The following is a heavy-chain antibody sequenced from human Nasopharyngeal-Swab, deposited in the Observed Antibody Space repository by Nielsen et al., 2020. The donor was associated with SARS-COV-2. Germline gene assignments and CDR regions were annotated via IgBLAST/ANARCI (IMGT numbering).Heavy chain of an antibody. J-gene: IGHJ4*02. CDR3: ARDIGDYRSFAY. V-gene: IGHV1-46*01. CDR2: INTKGGST. Sequence: WVRHAPGQGLERMGIINTKGGSTNYAQKFLGRITMTRDTPTTTVYMELSSLRSEDTAVYYCARDIGDYRSFAYWGQGTLVTVSS. D-gene: IGHD4-17*01.